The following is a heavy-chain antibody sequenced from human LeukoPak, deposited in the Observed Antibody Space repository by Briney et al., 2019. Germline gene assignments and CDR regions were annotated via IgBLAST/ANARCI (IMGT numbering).Heavy chain of an antibody. CDR2: IYYSGST. CDR1: GGSISSYY. Sequence: KASETLSLTCTVSGGSISSYYWSWIRQPPGKGLEWIGYIYYSGSTNHNPSLKSRVTISVDTSKNQFSLKLSSVTAADTAVYYCARLGFTMVRGVTHNWFDPWGQGTLVTVSS. J-gene: IGHJ5*02. V-gene: IGHV4-59*08. D-gene: IGHD3-10*01. CDR3: ARLGFTMVRGVTHNWFDP.